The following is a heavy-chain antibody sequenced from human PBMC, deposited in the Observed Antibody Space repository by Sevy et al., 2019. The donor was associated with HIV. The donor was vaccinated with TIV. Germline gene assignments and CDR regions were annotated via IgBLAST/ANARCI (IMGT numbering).Heavy chain of an antibody. D-gene: IGHD3-10*01. CDR2: ISRASSYI. CDR3: ARGDYYGSLYYCDH. Sequence: GGSLRLSCAASGFTFNSYFMNWVRQTPGKGLEWVSSISRASSYIFYAASVKGRFTISRDKAHNSLYLEMNGLRAEDMSIYYCARGDYYGSLYYCDHGSQGILVTVSS. V-gene: IGHV3-21*06. CDR1: GFTFNSYF. J-gene: IGHJ4*02.